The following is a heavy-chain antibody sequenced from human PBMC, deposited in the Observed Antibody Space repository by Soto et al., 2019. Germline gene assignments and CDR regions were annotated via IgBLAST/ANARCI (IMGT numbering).Heavy chain of an antibody. J-gene: IGHJ6*03. V-gene: IGHV4-34*01. CDR2: INHSGST. Sequence: PSETLSLTCAVYGGSFSGYYWSWIRQPPGKGLEWIGEINHSGSTNYNPSLKSRVTISVDTSKNQFSLKLSSVTAADTAVYYCARAISSSWYNYYFYVDVWGTWTTVTVSS. CDR3: ARAISSSWYNYYFYVDV. D-gene: IGHD6-13*01. CDR1: GGSFSGYY.